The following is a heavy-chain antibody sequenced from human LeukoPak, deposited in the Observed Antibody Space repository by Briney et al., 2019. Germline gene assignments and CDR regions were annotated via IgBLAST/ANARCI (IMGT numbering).Heavy chain of an antibody. V-gene: IGHV3-7*01. Sequence: GGSLRLSCAPSGFTFTTYWVSWVRQLPGNGLEWVANINQDGTEKYYVDSVKGRFTFSRDNAKNSLDLKMNSLRVEDTGIYYCVKVAKYYYGSETYYFFEHWGQGTPVTASS. CDR2: INQDGTEK. CDR3: VKVAKYYYGSETYYFFEH. D-gene: IGHD3-10*01. CDR1: GFTFTTYW. J-gene: IGHJ4*02.